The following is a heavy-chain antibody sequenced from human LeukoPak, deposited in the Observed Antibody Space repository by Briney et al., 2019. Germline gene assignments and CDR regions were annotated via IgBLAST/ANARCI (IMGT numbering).Heavy chain of an antibody. V-gene: IGHV1-2*02. D-gene: IGHD2-2*01. CDR3: ARDPKSQLLLDY. J-gene: IGHJ4*02. CDR1: GFTFTDEY. CDR2: INPYSGAI. Sequence: ASVKVSCKSSGFTFTDEYIHWVRQAPGQGLEWMGWINPYSGAINYAQKFQGRVTLTRDTSISTAYMELSRLTSGDTAVYYCARDPKSQLLLDYWGQGTPVTVSS.